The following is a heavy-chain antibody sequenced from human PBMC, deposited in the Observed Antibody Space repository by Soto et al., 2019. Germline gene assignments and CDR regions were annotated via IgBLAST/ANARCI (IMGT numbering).Heavy chain of an antibody. CDR1: GGSISSSSYY. Sequence: QLQLQESGPGLVKPSETLSLTCTVSGGSISSSSYYWGWIRQPPGKGLEWIGSIYYSGSTYYNPSLKSRVTISVDTSKNQFSLKLSSVTAADTAVYYCASPEGFGDHHYWGQGTLVTVSS. J-gene: IGHJ4*02. CDR3: ASPEGFGDHHY. D-gene: IGHD3-10*01. CDR2: IYYSGST. V-gene: IGHV4-39*01.